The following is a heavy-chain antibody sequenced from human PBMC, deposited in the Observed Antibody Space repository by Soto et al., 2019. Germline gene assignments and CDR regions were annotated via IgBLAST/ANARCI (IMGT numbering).Heavy chain of an antibody. J-gene: IGHJ4*02. Sequence: VGSLRLSCAASGFTFSSYAMSWVRQAPGKGLEWVSGISGSGDTTYYADSVKGRFTITRDNSKNTLYLQMNSLRADDTAVYYCAKDYGSGWSVDYWGQGALVPSPQ. V-gene: IGHV3-23*01. CDR1: GFTFSSYA. D-gene: IGHD6-19*01. CDR3: AKDYGSGWSVDY. CDR2: ISGSGDTT.